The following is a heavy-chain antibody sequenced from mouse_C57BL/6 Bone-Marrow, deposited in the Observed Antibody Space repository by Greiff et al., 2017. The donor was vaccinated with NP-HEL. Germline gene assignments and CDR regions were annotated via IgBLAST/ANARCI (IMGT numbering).Heavy chain of an antibody. CDR2: INYDGSST. Sequence: EVKVVESEGGLVQPGSSMKLSCTASGFTFSDYYLAWVRPVPEKGLEWVANINYDGSSTYYLDSLKSRFIISRDNAKNILYLQMSSLKSEDTATYYCARDLYGSSPLYWYFDVWGTGTTVTVSS. D-gene: IGHD1-1*01. CDR3: ARDLYGSSPLYWYFDV. V-gene: IGHV5-16*01. CDR1: GFTFSDYY. J-gene: IGHJ1*03.